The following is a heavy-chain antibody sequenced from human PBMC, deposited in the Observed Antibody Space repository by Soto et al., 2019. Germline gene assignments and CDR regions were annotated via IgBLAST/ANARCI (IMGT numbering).Heavy chain of an antibody. CDR2: ISSSSNYI. Sequence: PGGSLRLSCAASGFTFSSYTMNWVRQAPGKGLEWVSSISSSSNYISYADSVKGRFTISRDNAKSSLYLQMNSLRAEDTAVYFCARAGHSSGWYRGNGYYYYGMDVWGQGTTVTVSS. CDR3: ARAGHSSGWYRGNGYYYYGMDV. J-gene: IGHJ6*02. V-gene: IGHV3-21*01. D-gene: IGHD6-19*01. CDR1: GFTFSSYT.